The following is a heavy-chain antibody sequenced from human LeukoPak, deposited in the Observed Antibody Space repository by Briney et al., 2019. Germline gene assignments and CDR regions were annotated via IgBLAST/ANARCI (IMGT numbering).Heavy chain of an antibody. CDR2: IYTSGST. J-gene: IGHJ4*02. V-gene: IGHV4-61*02. Sequence: PSQTLSLTCTVSGGSISSGSYYSSWIRQPAGKGLEWIGRIYTSGSTNYNPSLKSRVSISVDTSKNQFSLKLTSATAADTSVYYCARWYSHGRYFDYWGQGALVTVSS. D-gene: IGHD6-13*01. CDR1: GGSISSGSYY. CDR3: ARWYSHGRYFDY.